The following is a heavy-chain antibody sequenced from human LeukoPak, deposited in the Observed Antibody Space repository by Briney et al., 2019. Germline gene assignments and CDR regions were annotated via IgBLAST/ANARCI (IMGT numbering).Heavy chain of an antibody. D-gene: IGHD2/OR15-2a*01. CDR3: ARGLSAPGKYYYYYMDV. CDR2: INPSSGGT. CDR1: GYTFTSYG. Sequence: ASVKVSCKASGYTFTSYGISWVRQAPGQGLEWMGWINPSSGGTNYARNFQGRVTMTRDTSISTAYMELSRLRSDDTAVYYCARGLSAPGKYYYYYMDVWGKGTTVTVSS. J-gene: IGHJ6*03. V-gene: IGHV1-2*02.